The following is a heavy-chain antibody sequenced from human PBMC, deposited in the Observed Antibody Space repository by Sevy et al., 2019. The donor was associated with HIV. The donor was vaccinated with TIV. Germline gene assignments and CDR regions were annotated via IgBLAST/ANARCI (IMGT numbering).Heavy chain of an antibody. CDR3: ARDLVIPATTDYFYYGMDV. D-gene: IGHD2-15*01. CDR1: GFTIRTYN. CDR2: ISSSSTYI. Sequence: LGGSLRLSCAASGFTIRTYNMNWVRKARVKGLEWVSSISSSSTYIYYADSVKGRFTISRDNAKNSLYLQMSSLRAEDTAGYYCARDLVIPATTDYFYYGMDVWGQGTTVTVSS. V-gene: IGHV3-21*01. J-gene: IGHJ6*02.